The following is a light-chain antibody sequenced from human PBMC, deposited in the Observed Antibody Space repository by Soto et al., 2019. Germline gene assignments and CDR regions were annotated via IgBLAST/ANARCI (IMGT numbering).Light chain of an antibody. Sequence: DIVMTQSPDSLAVSLGERATINCKSSQSVLYSSNNKNYLAWYQQKPGQPPKLLIYWASTGESGVPERFSGSGSGTDFTLTISSLQAEDVAVYYCQQYYSTPWTFGQGTKLE. CDR2: WAS. CDR1: QSVLYSSNNKNY. J-gene: IGKJ1*01. V-gene: IGKV4-1*01. CDR3: QQYYSTPWT.